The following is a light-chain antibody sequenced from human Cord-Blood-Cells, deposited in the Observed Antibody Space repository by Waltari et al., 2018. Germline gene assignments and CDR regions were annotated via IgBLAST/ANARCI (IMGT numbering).Light chain of an antibody. CDR2: GPS. CDR1: QSVSSSY. V-gene: IGKV3-20*01. J-gene: IGKJ2*01. CDR3: QQYGSSPPYT. Sequence: EIVLTQSPGTLSLSPGERATLSCRASQSVSSSYLAWYQQKPGQAPRLLSYGPSSRATGIPDRFSGSGSGTDFPLTISRLEPEDFAVYYCQQYGSSPPYTFGQGTKLEIK.